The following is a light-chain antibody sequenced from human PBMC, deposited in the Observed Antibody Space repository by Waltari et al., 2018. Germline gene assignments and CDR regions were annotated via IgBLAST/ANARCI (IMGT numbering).Light chain of an antibody. Sequence: HELTQPPSVPVAPGQTATIPYSGDVPANHHASWYQQKPGQAPVLVMKKDTERPSGIPERLSGFRSGATVALTISGVQEEDEADYYCQSADSSGSYHWMLGGGTKLTVL. CDR2: KDT. CDR3: QSADSSGSYHWM. V-gene: IGLV3-25*03. J-gene: IGLJ3*02. CDR1: VPANHH.